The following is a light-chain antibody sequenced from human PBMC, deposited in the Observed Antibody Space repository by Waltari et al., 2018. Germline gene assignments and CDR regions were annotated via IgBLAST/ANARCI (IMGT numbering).Light chain of an antibody. J-gene: IGKJ2*01. CDR3: HQSYSTPYT. V-gene: IGKV1-39*01. CDR2: GVS. CDR1: HNIFSF. Sequence: DIQMTQSPSSLSASVGDRVTITCRASHNIFSFLNWYQQKPGKAPKLLIYGVSNLESGDPSRFSGSGSATDFTLIISSLQPEDFATYYCHQSYSTPYTFGQGTKLDIK.